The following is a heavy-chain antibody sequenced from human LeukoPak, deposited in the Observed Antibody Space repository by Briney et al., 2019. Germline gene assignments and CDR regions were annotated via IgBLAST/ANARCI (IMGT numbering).Heavy chain of an antibody. J-gene: IGHJ6*03. CDR2: IYYSGST. Sequence: SETLSLTCTVSGGSISSSSYSWGRIRQPPGKGLEWIGRIYYSGSTYYNPSLKSRVTISVDTSKNQFSLKLSSVTAAYTAVYYCARGSSSDYYYMDVWGKGTTVTVSS. CDR3: ARGSSSDYYYMDV. V-gene: IGHV4-39*07. D-gene: IGHD6-13*01. CDR1: GGSISSSSYS.